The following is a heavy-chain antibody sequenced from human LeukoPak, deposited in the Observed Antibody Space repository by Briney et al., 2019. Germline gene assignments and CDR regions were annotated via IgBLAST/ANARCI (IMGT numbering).Heavy chain of an antibody. CDR3: AKAFSSGWSPFDY. Sequence: GGSLRLSCAASGFTINTFTMNWVRQAPGKGLEWVSTIRGAEGGTYYADSVKGRFTISRDNFENTLYLQMNYLREEDTALYYCAKAFSSGWSPFDYWGQGALVTISS. CDR1: GFTINTFT. J-gene: IGHJ4*02. D-gene: IGHD6-19*01. CDR2: IRGAEGGT. V-gene: IGHV3-23*01.